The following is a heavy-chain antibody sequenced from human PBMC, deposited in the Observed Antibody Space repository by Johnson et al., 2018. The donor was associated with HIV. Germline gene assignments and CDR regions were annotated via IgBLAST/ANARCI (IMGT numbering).Heavy chain of an antibody. CDR3: AKVWDYYDSNAFDI. V-gene: IGHV3-30*04. CDR2: ISYDGSNK. Sequence: QVQLVESGGGVVQPGRSLRLSCAASGFTFSSYAMYWVRQAPGKGLQWVAVISYDGSNKYYADSVKGRFTMSRDNSKNRLYLQMNRLRVEDTAVYYCAKVWDYYDSNAFDIWGQGTMVTVSS. CDR1: GFTFSSYA. D-gene: IGHD3-22*01. J-gene: IGHJ3*02.